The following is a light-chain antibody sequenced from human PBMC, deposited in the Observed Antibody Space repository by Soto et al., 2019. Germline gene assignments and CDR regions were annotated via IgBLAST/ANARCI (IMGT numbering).Light chain of an antibody. V-gene: IGKV2-28*01. J-gene: IGKJ1*01. CDR3: MQALQTPWA. CDR2: LGS. CDR1: QSLLQSNGYNY. Sequence: DIVMTQSPLCLPVTPGEPASISCRSSQSLLQSNGYNYLDWYVQKPGQSPKLLIYLGSNRASGVPDRFSGSGSGTDFTLKISRVEAEDVGVYYCMQALQTPWAFGQGTKVEIK.